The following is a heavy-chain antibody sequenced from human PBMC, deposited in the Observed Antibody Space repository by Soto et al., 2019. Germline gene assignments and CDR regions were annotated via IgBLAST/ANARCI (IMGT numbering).Heavy chain of an antibody. CDR2: IYYSGST. V-gene: IGHV4-31*03. Sequence: SETLSLTCTVSGGSISSGGYYWSWIRQHLGKGLEWIGYIYYSGSTYYNPSLKSRVTISVDTSKNQFSLKLSSVTAADTAVYYCAASCVGCGGFNYYGMDVWGQGTTVT. J-gene: IGHJ6*02. D-gene: IGHD2-21*01. CDR1: GGSISSGGYY. CDR3: AASCVGCGGFNYYGMDV.